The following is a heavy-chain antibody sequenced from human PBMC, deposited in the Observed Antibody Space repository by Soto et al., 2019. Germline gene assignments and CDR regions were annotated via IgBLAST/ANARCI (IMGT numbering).Heavy chain of an antibody. Sequence: GGSLRLSCAASGFTFSSYAMSWVRQAPGKGLEWVSAISGSGGSTYYADSVKGRFTISRDNSKNTLYLQMNSLRAEDTAVYYCAKGPYSEYQLLQNFWGQGTLVTVSS. J-gene: IGHJ4*02. V-gene: IGHV3-23*01. D-gene: IGHD2-2*01. CDR2: ISGSGGST. CDR3: AKGPYSEYQLLQNF. CDR1: GFTFSSYA.